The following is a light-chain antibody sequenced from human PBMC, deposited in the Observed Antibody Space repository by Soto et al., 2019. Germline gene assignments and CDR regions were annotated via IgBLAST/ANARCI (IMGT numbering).Light chain of an antibody. J-gene: IGKJ4*01. Sequence: DIKMTQSPFTLSASVGDRVTITCRASQNIINLLAWYQQKPGKAPNLLIYDASSLDTGVPSRFSGSGSGTEFTHTISSLQPDDFATYYCQQYHRYPLTLGGGTKVEI. CDR1: QNIINL. V-gene: IGKV1-5*01. CDR2: DAS. CDR3: QQYHRYPLT.